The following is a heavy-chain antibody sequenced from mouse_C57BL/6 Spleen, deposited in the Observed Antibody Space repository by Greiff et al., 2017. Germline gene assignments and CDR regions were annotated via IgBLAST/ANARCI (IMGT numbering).Heavy chain of an antibody. Sequence: QVQLQQSGAELVRPGTSVKVSCKASGYAFTNYLIEWVKQRPGQGLEWIGVINPGSGGTNYNEKFKGKATLTADKSSSTAYMQLSSLTPEDSAVYFCARGETMVTSWFAYWGQGTLVTVSA. J-gene: IGHJ3*01. D-gene: IGHD2-2*01. V-gene: IGHV1-54*01. CDR1: GYAFTNYL. CDR2: INPGSGGT. CDR3: ARGETMVTSWFAY.